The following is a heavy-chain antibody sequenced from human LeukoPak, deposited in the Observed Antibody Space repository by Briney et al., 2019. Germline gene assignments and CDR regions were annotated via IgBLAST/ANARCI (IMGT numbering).Heavy chain of an antibody. Sequence: ASVKVSCKASGYTFTSYDINWVRQATGQGLEWMGWMNPNSGNTGYAQKFQGRVTITRNTSISTAYMALSSLRSEDTAVYYCARASDILTGYYTPGFGAFDIWGQGTMVTVSS. J-gene: IGHJ3*02. CDR3: ARASDILTGYYTPGFGAFDI. D-gene: IGHD3-9*01. CDR2: MNPNSGNT. V-gene: IGHV1-8*03. CDR1: GYTFTSYD.